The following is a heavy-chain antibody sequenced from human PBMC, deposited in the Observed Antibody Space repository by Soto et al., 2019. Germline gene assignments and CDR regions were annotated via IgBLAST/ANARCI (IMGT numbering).Heavy chain of an antibody. CDR1: GFTFSSYW. CDR2: ISSSGETI. D-gene: IGHD5-12*01. Sequence: EVQLVESGGGSVQPGGSLRLSCAASGFTFSSYWVHWVRQAPGKGLEWISYISSSGETIHYADSVKGRFTISRDNAKNSLYLQLNSLRVEDTAVYFCARGSRGSDKFYFDYWGQGTLVTVSS. V-gene: IGHV3-48*04. J-gene: IGHJ4*02. CDR3: ARGSRGSDKFYFDY.